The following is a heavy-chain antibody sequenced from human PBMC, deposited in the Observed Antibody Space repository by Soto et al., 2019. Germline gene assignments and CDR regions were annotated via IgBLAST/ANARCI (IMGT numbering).Heavy chain of an antibody. J-gene: IGHJ6*01. Sequence: SETLSLTCAVYGGSFSGYYWSWIRQPPGKGLGWIGEINHSGSTNYNPSLKSRVTISVDTSKNQFSLKLSSVTAADTAVYYCARGTMVRLYGMDVWGQGNTVTVSS. CDR2: INHSGST. D-gene: IGHD3-10*01. CDR3: ARGTMVRLYGMDV. CDR1: GGSFSGYY. V-gene: IGHV4-34*01.